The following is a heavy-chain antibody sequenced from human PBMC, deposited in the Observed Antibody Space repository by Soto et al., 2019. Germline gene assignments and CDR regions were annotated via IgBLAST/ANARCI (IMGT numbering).Heavy chain of an antibody. CDR2: ISGSGGST. V-gene: IGHV3-23*01. Sequence: EVQLLESGGGLVQPGGSLRLSCTASGFTFSSYAMSWVRQAPGKGLEWVSAISGSGGSTYYADSVKGRFTISRDNSKNTLYLQMNSLRAEDTAVYYCAKDNWNYPGEFDYWGQGTLVTVSS. D-gene: IGHD1-7*01. J-gene: IGHJ4*02. CDR3: AKDNWNYPGEFDY. CDR1: GFTFSSYA.